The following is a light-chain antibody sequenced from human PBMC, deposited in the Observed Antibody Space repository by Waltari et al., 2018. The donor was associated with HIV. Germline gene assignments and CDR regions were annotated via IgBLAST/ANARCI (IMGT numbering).Light chain of an antibody. CDR1: SSNIGSNT. CDR2: SNS. Sequence: QSVLTQPPSASGTPGQRVTISCSGSSSNIGSNTVHWYHQLPGTAPKLLIFSNSQRPSGVPDRFSGSKSGTSASLAISGLQSEDEGDYYCAAWDDSLNGYVFGTGTKVTVL. J-gene: IGLJ1*01. V-gene: IGLV1-44*01. CDR3: AAWDDSLNGYV.